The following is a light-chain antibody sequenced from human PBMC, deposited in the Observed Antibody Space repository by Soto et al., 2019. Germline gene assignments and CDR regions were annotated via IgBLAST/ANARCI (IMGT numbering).Light chain of an antibody. CDR1: SGHSSYA. CDR2: LDSDGSH. J-gene: IGLJ2*01. Sequence: QAVLTQSPSASASLGASVKLTCTRSSGHSSYAIAWHQQQPEQGPRYLMKLDSDGSHTKGDAIPDRFSGSSSGAERYLTISRLQSEDEADYYCQTWGTGIRVVFGGGTKLTVL. CDR3: QTWGTGIRVV. V-gene: IGLV4-69*01.